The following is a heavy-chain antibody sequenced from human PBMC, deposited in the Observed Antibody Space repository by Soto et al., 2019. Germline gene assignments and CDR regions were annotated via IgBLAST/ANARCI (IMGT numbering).Heavy chain of an antibody. CDR3: ATDLSRAVAGPAGY. CDR2: INPNSGGT. CDR1: GYTFTGYY. V-gene: IGHV1-2*04. Sequence: QVQLVQSGAEVKKPGASVKVSCKASGYTFTGYYMHWVRQAPGQGLERMGWINPNSGGTNYAQKLQGWVTMTRDTSITTGYMELSRLRSDDTAVYYCATDLSRAVAGPAGYWGQGTLVTVSS. J-gene: IGHJ4*02. D-gene: IGHD6-19*01.